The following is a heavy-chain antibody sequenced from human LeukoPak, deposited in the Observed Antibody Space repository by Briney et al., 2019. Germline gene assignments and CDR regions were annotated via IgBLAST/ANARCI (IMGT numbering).Heavy chain of an antibody. CDR2: IYTSGPT. V-gene: IGHV4-4*09. D-gene: IGHD2-2*01. CDR3: ARSRPAPKEFDH. Sequence: SETLSLTCTVSGDSISAYFWSWIRQPPGKGLEWIGYIYTSGPTNYNPSLKSRVTMSSDTPKNQFSLKLDSVTAADTAVYYCARSRPAPKEFDHWGQGTLVTVSS. J-gene: IGHJ4*02. CDR1: GDSISAYF.